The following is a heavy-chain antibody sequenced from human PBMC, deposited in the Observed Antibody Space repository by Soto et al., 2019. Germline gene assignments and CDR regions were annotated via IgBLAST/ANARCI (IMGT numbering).Heavy chain of an antibody. CDR1: GGSISSYY. CDR3: ARLFTVGIAVGMDY. CDR2: IYYSGST. D-gene: IGHD6-19*01. V-gene: IGHV4-59*01. Sequence: QVQLQESGPGLVKPSETLSLTCTVSGGSISSYYWSWIRQPPGKGLEWIGYIYYSGSTNYNPSLKSRVTISVDTSKNQFSLKLSSVTAADTAVYYCARLFTVGIAVGMDYWGQGTLVTVSS. J-gene: IGHJ4*02.